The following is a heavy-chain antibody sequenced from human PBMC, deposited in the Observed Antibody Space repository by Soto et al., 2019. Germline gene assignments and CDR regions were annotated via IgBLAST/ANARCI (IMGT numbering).Heavy chain of an antibody. CDR2: MNPNSGNT. V-gene: IGHV1-8*01. Sequence: QVQLVQSGAEVKKPGASVKVSCKASGYTFTSYDMNWVRQATGQGLEWMGWMNPNSGNTGYAQKFQGRVTMTRNTSISTAYMELSSLRSEDTAVYYCARGPRYYYGSGSYYTNYYYYYMDVWGKGTTVTVSS. CDR1: GYTFTSYD. J-gene: IGHJ6*03. CDR3: ARGPRYYYGSGSYYTNYYYYYMDV. D-gene: IGHD3-10*01.